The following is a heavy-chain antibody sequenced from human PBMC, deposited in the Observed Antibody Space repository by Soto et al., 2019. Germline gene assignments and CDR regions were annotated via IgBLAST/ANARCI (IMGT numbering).Heavy chain of an antibody. CDR3: ARDKASNMGYDYYYGMDV. Sequence: GGSLRLSCAASGFTFSSYGMHWVRQAPGKGLEWVAVIWYDGSNKYYADSVKGRFTISRDNPKNTLYLQMNSLRAEDTAVYYCARDKASNMGYDYYYGMDVWGQGTTVTVSS. CDR1: GFTFSSYG. V-gene: IGHV3-33*01. CDR2: IWYDGSNK. J-gene: IGHJ6*02. D-gene: IGHD2-15*01.